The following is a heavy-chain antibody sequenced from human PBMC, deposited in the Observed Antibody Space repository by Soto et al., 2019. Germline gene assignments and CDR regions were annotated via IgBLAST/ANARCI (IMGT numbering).Heavy chain of an antibody. V-gene: IGHV4-31*03. D-gene: IGHD3-10*01. CDR1: GGSISSGGYY. CDR2: IYYSGST. J-gene: IGHJ6*03. CDR3: ARDHLGEDPRRYYYYMDV. Sequence: QVQLQESGPGLVKPSQTLSLTCTVSGGSISSGGYYWSWIRQHPGKGLEWIVYIYYSGSTYYNPSLTSRVTISVDTSKNQFSLKLSSVTAADTAVYYCARDHLGEDPRRYYYYMDVWGKGTTVTVSS.